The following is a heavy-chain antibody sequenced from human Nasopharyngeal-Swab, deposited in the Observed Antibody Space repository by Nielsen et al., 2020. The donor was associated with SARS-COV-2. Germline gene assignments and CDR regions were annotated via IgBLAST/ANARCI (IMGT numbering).Heavy chain of an antibody. Sequence: SETLSLTCTASGGSISSYYWSWIRQAPGKGLEWVGYINYSGSTNYNPSLKSRVTISVDTSKNQFSLNLSSVTAADTAVYYCARGRGYSYGEDDYWGQGTLVTVSS. V-gene: IGHV4-59*12. J-gene: IGHJ4*02. D-gene: IGHD5-18*01. CDR1: GGSISSYY. CDR3: ARGRGYSYGEDDY. CDR2: INYSGST.